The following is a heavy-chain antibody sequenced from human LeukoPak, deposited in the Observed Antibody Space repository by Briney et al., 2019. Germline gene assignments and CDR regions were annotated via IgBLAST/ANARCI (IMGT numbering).Heavy chain of an antibody. CDR3: AKSSYYYGSGSASLDY. CDR1: GFTFSSYA. CDR2: ISGSGGST. D-gene: IGHD3-10*01. V-gene: IGHV3-23*01. J-gene: IGHJ4*02. Sequence: GGSLRLSCAASGFTFSSYAMSWVRQAPGKGLEWVSAISGSGGSTHYADSVKGRFTISRDNSKNTLYLQMNSLRAEDTAVYYCAKSSYYYGSGSASLDYWGQGTLVTVSS.